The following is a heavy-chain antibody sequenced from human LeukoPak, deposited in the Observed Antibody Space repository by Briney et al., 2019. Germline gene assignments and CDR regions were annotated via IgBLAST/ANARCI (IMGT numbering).Heavy chain of an antibody. Sequence: GGSLRLSCAASGFTFSSYSMNWVCQAPGKGLEWVSSISSSSSYIYYADSLKGRFTISRDSAKNSIFLQMNSLRAEDTAVYYCARDGYSSGWDFDYWGQGTLVTVSS. J-gene: IGHJ4*02. CDR3: ARDGYSSGWDFDY. CDR2: ISSSSSYI. CDR1: GFTFSSYS. D-gene: IGHD6-19*01. V-gene: IGHV3-21*01.